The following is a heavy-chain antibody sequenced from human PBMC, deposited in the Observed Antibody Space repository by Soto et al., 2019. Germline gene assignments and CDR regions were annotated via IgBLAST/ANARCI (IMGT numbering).Heavy chain of an antibody. V-gene: IGHV3-23*01. CDR3: SKDRAYYRNYVFDY. D-gene: IGHD4-4*01. Sequence: EVQLLESGGGLVQPGGSLRLSCAASGFTFTNYAMTWVRQAPGKGLEWVSISSGSGSGGSTNYADSVKGRFTTSRDNSKNTLDLQMDSLSVEDTAVDYCSKDRAYYRNYVFDYWGQGTLVTVSS. CDR1: GFTFTNYA. J-gene: IGHJ4*02. CDR2: SSGSGSGGST.